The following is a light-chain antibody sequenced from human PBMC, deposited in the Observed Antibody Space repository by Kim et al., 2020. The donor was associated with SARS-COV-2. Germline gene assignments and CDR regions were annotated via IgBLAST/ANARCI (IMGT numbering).Light chain of an antibody. V-gene: IGLV2-14*01. J-gene: IGLJ2*01. Sequence: QSALTQPASVSGSPGQSITISCTGTSSDIGGYNYVSWYQQYPGKAPKLLIYDVTKRPSGVSNRFFGSKSGNTASLTISGLQTEDEADYYCCSYASSGTLIFGGGTQLTVL. CDR3: CSYASSGTLI. CDR2: DVT. CDR1: SSDIGGYNY.